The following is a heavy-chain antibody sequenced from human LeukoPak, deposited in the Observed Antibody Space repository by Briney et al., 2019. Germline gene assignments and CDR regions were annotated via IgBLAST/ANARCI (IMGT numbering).Heavy chain of an antibody. D-gene: IGHD6-19*01. Sequence: GGSLRLSCAASGFTVSTDYMNWVRQAPGKGLEWVSVIYSGGSTYYAGSVKGRFTISRDNSKDTLYLQMNSLRAEDTAVYYCARGGIGVAGDFEYWGQGTLVTVSS. V-gene: IGHV3-53*01. J-gene: IGHJ4*02. CDR2: IYSGGST. CDR3: ARGGIGVAGDFEY. CDR1: GFTVSTDY.